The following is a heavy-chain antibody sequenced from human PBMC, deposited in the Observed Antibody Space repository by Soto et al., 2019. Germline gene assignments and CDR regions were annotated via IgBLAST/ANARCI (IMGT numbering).Heavy chain of an antibody. CDR1: GFTFSSYG. Sequence: QVQLVESGGGVVQPGRSLRLSCAASGFTFSSYGMHWVRQAPGKGLEWVALISHDGSNKYYADSVKGRFTISRDNSKNTLHLQMNSLRAEDTAVYYCASSTQEGYYYCYGMDVWGQGTTVTVSS. V-gene: IGHV3-30*03. CDR2: ISHDGSNK. CDR3: ASSTQEGYYYCYGMDV. J-gene: IGHJ6*02.